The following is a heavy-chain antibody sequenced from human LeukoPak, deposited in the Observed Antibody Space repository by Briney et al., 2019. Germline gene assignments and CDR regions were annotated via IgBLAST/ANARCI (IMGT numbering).Heavy chain of an antibody. CDR1: GFTFSSYA. Sequence: GGSLRLSCAASGFTFSSYAMSWVRQAPGKGLEWASAISSSGAGTYYADSVKGRFTISRDNSKNTLYLQMHSLRAEDTAVYYCATNTSSWSFDYWGQGTLVTVSS. J-gene: IGHJ4*02. V-gene: IGHV3-23*01. D-gene: IGHD6-13*01. CDR2: ISSSGAGT. CDR3: ATNTSSWSFDY.